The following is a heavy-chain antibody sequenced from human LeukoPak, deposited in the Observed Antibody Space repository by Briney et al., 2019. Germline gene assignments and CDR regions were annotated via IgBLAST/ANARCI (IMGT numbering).Heavy chain of an antibody. J-gene: IGHJ4*02. Sequence: ASLKVSCKASGYTFTGYYIHWVRQAPGQGLEWMGRINPNSGGTDYAQKFQGRVTMTRDTSISTAYVELNNLRPDDTAVYYCTRGRITLIVVSPFDYWGQGTLVTVSS. V-gene: IGHV1-2*06. CDR2: INPNSGGT. D-gene: IGHD3-22*01. CDR1: GYTFTGYY. CDR3: TRGRITLIVVSPFDY.